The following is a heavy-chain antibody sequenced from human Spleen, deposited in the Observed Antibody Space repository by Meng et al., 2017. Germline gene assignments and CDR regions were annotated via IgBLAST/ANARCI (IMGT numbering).Heavy chain of an antibody. D-gene: IGHD3-3*01. V-gene: IGHV3-48*03. CDR2: ISRSGSTI. Sequence: GGSLRLSCAASGLTFDDYGMSWVRQAPGKGLEWVSYISRSGSTIYYADSVKGRFTISRDNAKNSLYLQMNSLRVEDTAVYYCARGVVTDYWGQGTLVTVSS. J-gene: IGHJ4*02. CDR3: ARGVVTDY. CDR1: GLTFDDYG.